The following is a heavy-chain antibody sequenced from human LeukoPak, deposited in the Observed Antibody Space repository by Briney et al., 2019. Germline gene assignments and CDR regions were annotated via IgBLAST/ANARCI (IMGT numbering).Heavy chain of an antibody. CDR2: ITYDGGSQ. CDR3: AKDRWFMSVYYGMDV. CDR1: GFTFRNYG. Sequence: GRSLRLSCEASGFTFRNYGVHWVRQAPGKGPEWVAVITYDGGSQYYADSVKGRFTISRDNSKNTVYLQLNSLRGEDTAVYYCAKDRWFMSVYYGMDVWGQGTTVTVPS. V-gene: IGHV3-30*18. D-gene: IGHD2-15*01. J-gene: IGHJ6*02.